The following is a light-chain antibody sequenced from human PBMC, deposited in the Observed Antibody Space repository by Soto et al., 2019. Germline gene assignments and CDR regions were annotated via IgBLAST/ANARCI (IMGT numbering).Light chain of an antibody. CDR1: ETIGTY. CDR3: QQSYNTPLT. Sequence: IEVTQSRSSLSASXXDRVXITCQESETIGTYVNWYRQKSGAAPEXXIYDASTLQSGVPSRFRGGASGTDFTLTISSLQLDDFATYYCQQSYNTPLTFGQGTKVDIK. CDR2: DAS. J-gene: IGKJ1*01. V-gene: IGKV1-39*01.